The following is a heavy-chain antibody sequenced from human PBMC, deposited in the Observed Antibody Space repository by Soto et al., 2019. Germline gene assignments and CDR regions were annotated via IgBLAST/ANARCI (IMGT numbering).Heavy chain of an antibody. CDR3: ARCSGGTCYASYAFDI. CDR1: GYAFTSFG. Sequence: QVQLVQSGIEVKNPGASVKVSCKASGYAFTSFGISWVRQAPGQGLEWMGWTVANNGYTKYAQNLQGRVTLITDTSTSTAYMELRSLMYDDTAVYYCARCSGGTCYASYAFDICGHGTMVTVSS. D-gene: IGHD2-15*01. CDR2: TVANNGYT. V-gene: IGHV1-18*01. J-gene: IGHJ3*02.